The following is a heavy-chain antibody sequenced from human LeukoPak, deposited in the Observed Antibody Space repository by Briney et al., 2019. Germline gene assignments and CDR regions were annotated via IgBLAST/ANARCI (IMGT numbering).Heavy chain of an antibody. V-gene: IGHV1-2*06. CDR3: ARGSTYYYDSSGYYRDY. CDR2: INPNSGGT. J-gene: IGHJ4*02. Sequence: ASLKVSCKASGYTFTGYYMHWGPQAPGQGLEWRGRINPNSGGTNYAQKFQGRVTMTRDASISTAYMELSRLRSDDTAVYYCARGSTYYYDSSGYYRDYWGQGTLVTVSS. CDR1: GYTFTGYY. D-gene: IGHD3-22*01.